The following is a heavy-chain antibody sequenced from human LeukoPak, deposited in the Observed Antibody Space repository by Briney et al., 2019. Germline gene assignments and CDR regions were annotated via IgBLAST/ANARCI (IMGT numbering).Heavy chain of an antibody. Sequence: GESLKISCKGSGYSFTSYWIGWVHQMPGKGLEWMGIIHPGDSDTRYSPSFQGQVTISADKSISTAYLQWSSLKASDTAMYYCARHYDILTGYFDYWGQGTLVTVSS. CDR1: GYSFTSYW. D-gene: IGHD3-9*01. J-gene: IGHJ4*02. CDR2: IHPGDSDT. CDR3: ARHYDILTGYFDY. V-gene: IGHV5-51*07.